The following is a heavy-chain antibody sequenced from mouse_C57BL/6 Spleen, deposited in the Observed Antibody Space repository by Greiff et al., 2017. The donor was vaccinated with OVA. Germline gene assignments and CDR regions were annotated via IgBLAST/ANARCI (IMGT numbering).Heavy chain of an antibody. CDR3: ARWSGYTPGFAY. V-gene: IGHV5-17*01. Sequence: EVQVVESGGGLVKPGGSLKLSCAASGFTFSDYGMHWVRQAPEKGLEWVAYISSGSSTIYYADTVKGRFTISRDNAKNTLFLQMTSLRSEDTAMYYCARWSGYTPGFAYWGQGTLVTVSA. D-gene: IGHD3-2*02. J-gene: IGHJ3*01. CDR1: GFTFSDYG. CDR2: ISSGSSTI.